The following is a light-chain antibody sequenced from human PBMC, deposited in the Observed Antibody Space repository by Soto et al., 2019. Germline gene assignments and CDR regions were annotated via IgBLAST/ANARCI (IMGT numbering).Light chain of an antibody. Sequence: EIVMTQSPATLSVSPGERVTLSCRASQSVSSSLAWYQQKPGQAPRLLIYGASTKATGIPARFSGSGSGTEFTLTISSLQSEDFAVYYCQQYNNWPPFTFGHGTKVDIK. CDR3: QQYNNWPPFT. J-gene: IGKJ3*01. V-gene: IGKV3-15*01. CDR1: QSVSSS. CDR2: GAS.